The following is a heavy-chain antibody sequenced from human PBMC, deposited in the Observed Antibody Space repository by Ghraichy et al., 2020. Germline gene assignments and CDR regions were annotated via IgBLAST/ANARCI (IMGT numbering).Heavy chain of an antibody. V-gene: IGHV4-59*01. CDR1: GGSISDYY. CDR3: ASHRYSGSYYTDY. Sequence: SETLSLTCSVSGGSISDYYWTWIRQPPGKGLEWIGNGFYTVSTNYNPSLKSRVTISVETSKKQFSLHLTSVTAADTAVYYCASHRYSGSYYTDYWGQGTLVTVSS. D-gene: IGHD1-26*01. J-gene: IGHJ4*02. CDR2: GFYTVST.